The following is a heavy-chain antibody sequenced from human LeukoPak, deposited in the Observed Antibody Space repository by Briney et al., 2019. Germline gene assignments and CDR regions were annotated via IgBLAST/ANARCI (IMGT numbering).Heavy chain of an antibody. Sequence: GGPLTLSCGVSGLPFSHYAVLWLRQSTGTGVEGVGCLTDSGDATYYADCVKGRLPLSRDNSNSTLYLHKDALSDEHRAVFYFARGYRHNSAGWLDTSGHGNPVTVSS. CDR2: LTDSGDAT. J-gene: IGHJ5*01. CDR1: GLPFSHYA. CDR3: ARGYRHNSAGWLDT. V-gene: IGHV3-23*01. D-gene: IGHD5-12*01.